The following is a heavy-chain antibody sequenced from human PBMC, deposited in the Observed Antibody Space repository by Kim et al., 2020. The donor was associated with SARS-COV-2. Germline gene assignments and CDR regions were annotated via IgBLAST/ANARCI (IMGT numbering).Heavy chain of an antibody. CDR1: GYSFTSYY. D-gene: IGHD2-21*02. CDR3: ARERVTDYYYGMDV. Sequence: ASVKVSCKASGYSFTSYYMHWVRQAPGLGLEWMGTINPSGVSISYAQKFQGRVTMTRETSTSTVYMELSSLRSEDTAVYYCARERVTDYYYGMDVWGQGTTVTVSS. CDR2: INPSGVSI. J-gene: IGHJ6*02. V-gene: IGHV1-46*01.